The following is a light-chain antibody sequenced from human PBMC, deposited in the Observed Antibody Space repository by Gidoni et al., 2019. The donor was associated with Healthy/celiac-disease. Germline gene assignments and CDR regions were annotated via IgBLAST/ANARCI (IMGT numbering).Light chain of an antibody. J-gene: IGKJ2*01. Sequence: DIVMTQSPASLAVSPGASATINCKSSQSVLYSSNNKNYLAWYQQKPGQPPKLLIYWASTRESGVPDRFSGSGSGTDFTLTISSLQAEDVAVYYCQQYYSTPYTFGQGTKLEIK. CDR3: QQYYSTPYT. CDR1: QSVLYSSNNKNY. V-gene: IGKV4-1*01. CDR2: WAS.